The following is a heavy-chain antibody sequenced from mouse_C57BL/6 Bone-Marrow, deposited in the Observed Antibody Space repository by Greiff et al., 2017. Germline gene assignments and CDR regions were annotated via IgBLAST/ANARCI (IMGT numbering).Heavy chain of an antibody. CDR1: GYTFTDYY. CDR3: EGLLRSFAY. CDR2: IYPGSGNT. V-gene: IGHV1-76*01. J-gene: IGHJ3*01. D-gene: IGHD1-1*01. Sequence: VHLVESGAELVRPGASVKLSCKASGYTFTDYYINWVKQRPGQGLEWIARIYPGSGNTYYNEKFKGKATLTAEKSSSTAYMQLSSLTSEDSAVYFCEGLLRSFAYWGQGTLVTVSA.